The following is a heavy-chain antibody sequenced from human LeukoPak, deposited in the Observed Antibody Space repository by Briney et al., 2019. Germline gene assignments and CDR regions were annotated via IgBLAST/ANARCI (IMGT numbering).Heavy chain of an antibody. CDR2: ISANGGTT. V-gene: IGHV3-23*01. D-gene: IGHD4-17*01. CDR3: AKATTVTTTGDY. J-gene: IGHJ4*02. Sequence: GGSLRLSCAASGFTFRSYAMNWVRQAPGKGLEWVSTISANGGTTYYADCVKGRFTISRDNSKNTLYLQMNSLKAEDTAVYYWAKATTVTTTGDYWGQGTLVTVSS. CDR1: GFTFRSYA.